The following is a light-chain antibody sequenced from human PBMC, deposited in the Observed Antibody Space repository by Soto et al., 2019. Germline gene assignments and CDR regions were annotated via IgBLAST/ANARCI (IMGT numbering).Light chain of an antibody. V-gene: IGLV2-14*03. CDR2: DVS. CDR3: SSYTRSSTLV. J-gene: IGLJ2*01. CDR1: NSDIGGYNY. Sequence: QSALTQPASVSGSPGQSITISCTGTNSDIGGYNYVSWYQQHPGKAPKLMIFDVSNRPSGISDRFSGSKSGNTASLTISGLQAEDEAYYYCSSYTRSSTLVFCGGTKLTVL.